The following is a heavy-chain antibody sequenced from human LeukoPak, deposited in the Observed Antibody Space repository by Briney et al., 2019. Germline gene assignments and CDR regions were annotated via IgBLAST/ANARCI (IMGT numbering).Heavy chain of an antibody. CDR1: GFTFSSYA. Sequence: PGGSLRLSCAASGFTFSSYAMHWVRQAPGKGLEWVAVISYDGSNKYYADSVKGRFTISRDNANNSLFLQMNSLRAEDTAVYYCASRRSWHPFAPFDIWGQGTMVTVSS. V-gene: IGHV3-30-3*01. J-gene: IGHJ3*02. CDR2: ISYDGSNK. CDR3: ASRRSWHPFAPFDI.